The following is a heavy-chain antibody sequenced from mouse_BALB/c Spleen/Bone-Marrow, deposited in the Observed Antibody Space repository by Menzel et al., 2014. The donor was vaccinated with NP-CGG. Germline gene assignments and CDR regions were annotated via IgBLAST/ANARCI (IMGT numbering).Heavy chain of an antibody. D-gene: IGHD1-1*01. CDR2: IDPANGNT. V-gene: IGHV14-3*02. J-gene: IGHJ3*01. CDR3: ASYYYGSCGFAY. CDR1: GFNIKDTY. Sequence: EVQLQQSGAELVKPGASVKLSCTASGFNIKDTYMHWVKQRPEQGLEWIGRIDPANGNTEYDQKFQGKATITADTSSNSAYLRRITLTSDDAAVYSCASYYYGSCGFAYWGQGTLVTVSA.